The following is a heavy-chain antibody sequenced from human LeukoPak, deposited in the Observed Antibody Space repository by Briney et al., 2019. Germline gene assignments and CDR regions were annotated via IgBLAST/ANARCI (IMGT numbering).Heavy chain of an antibody. CDR3: ARAPGYCSSTSCRSPLDY. CDR2: INHSGST. D-gene: IGHD2-2*01. CDR1: GGSFSGYY. V-gene: IGHV4-34*01. Sequence: SSETLSLTCAVYGGSFSGYYWSWIRQPPGKGLEWIGEINHSGSTNYNPSLKSRVTISVDTSKNQFSLKLSSVTAADTAVYYCARAPGYCSSTSCRSPLDYWGQGTLVTVSS. J-gene: IGHJ4*02.